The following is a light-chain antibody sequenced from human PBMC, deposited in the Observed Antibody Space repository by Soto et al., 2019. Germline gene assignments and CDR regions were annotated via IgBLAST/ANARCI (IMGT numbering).Light chain of an antibody. V-gene: IGKV3D-15*01. J-gene: IGKJ4*01. CDR1: QSVNYN. CDR3: QYYYESSP. CDR2: SAS. Sequence: EIVITQSPATLSVSPGERATLSCRASQSVNYNLAWYQQKPGQAPRLLIYSASSRATGIADRFSGSGSGTDFTLTISRLEPEDFAVYYCQYYYESSPFGRGTKVDI.